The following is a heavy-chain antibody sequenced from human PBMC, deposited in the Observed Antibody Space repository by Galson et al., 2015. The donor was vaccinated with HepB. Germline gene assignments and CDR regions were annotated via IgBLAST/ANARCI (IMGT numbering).Heavy chain of an antibody. CDR1: GGSFSGYH. D-gene: IGHD5-18*01. CDR2: INHSGST. V-gene: IGHV4-34*01. J-gene: IGHJ6*02. Sequence: TLSLTCAVYGGSFSGYHWSWIRQPPGKGLEWIGEINHSGSTNYNPSLKSRVTISVDTSKNQFSLKLSSVTAADTAVYYCARSGGRGRGQLWLRGSYYYGMDVWGQGTTVTVSS. CDR3: ARSGGRGRGQLWLRGSYYYGMDV.